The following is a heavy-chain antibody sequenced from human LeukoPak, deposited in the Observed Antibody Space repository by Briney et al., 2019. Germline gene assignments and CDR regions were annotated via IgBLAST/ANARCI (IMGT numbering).Heavy chain of an antibody. V-gene: IGHV3-7*01. CDR3: VSCGTTTCIIRFDH. J-gene: IGHJ4*02. CDR1: AFTFSYYW. CDR2: IKEDGIEK. D-gene: IGHD2-2*01. Sequence: PGGSLRLSCAASAFTFSYYWMNWVRQAPGKGLEWAASIKEDGIEKSYMDSVKCRFTISRDNSKNSLYLQMNSLRAEDTAVYYCVSCGTTTCIIRFDHWGQGTLVTVSS.